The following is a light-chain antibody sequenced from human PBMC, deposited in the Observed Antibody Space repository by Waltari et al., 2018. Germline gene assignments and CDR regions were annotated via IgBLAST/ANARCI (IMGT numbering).Light chain of an antibody. CDR2: GNN. J-gene: IGLJ2*01. CDR1: SSNLGAGYD. CDR3: QSYDKNLVV. Sequence: QSVLTQPPSVSGAPGQRITISCTGSSSNLGAGYDVHWYQKLPGAAPNLRIYGNNNRPSGVPDRFSGSKSDTSASLAITGLQAEDEADYYCQSYDKNLVVFGGGTKLTVL. V-gene: IGLV1-40*01.